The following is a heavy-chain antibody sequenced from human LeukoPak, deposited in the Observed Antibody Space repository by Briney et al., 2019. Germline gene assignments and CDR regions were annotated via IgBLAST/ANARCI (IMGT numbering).Heavy chain of an antibody. Sequence: SETLSLTCTVAGGSISSSLYYWGWMRQPPGKGLEWVGSVYYSGSTYYNSSLKSRVTMSIDTSKNQLSLMLSSVTAADTAVYYCARISSVWLKDFYCYMDVWGKGTTVTVSS. CDR1: GGSISSSLYY. D-gene: IGHD5-12*01. CDR2: VYYSGST. J-gene: IGHJ6*03. CDR3: ARISSVWLKDFYCYMDV. V-gene: IGHV4-39*07.